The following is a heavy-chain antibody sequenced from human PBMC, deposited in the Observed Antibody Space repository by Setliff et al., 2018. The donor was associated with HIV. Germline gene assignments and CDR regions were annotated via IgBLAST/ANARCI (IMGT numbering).Heavy chain of an antibody. Sequence: SETLSLTCAVYGESLSGYYWSWLRQPPGKGLEWLGEINHSGTTNYNASLNRRVTISVGTSKNQFSMKLGSVTAADTAMYYCARGLGEKGTKSGNYCDYWGQGTLVTVSS. D-gene: IGHD1-1*01. V-gene: IGHV4-34*01. CDR1: GESLSGYY. J-gene: IGHJ4*02. CDR2: INHSGTT. CDR3: ARGLGEKGTKSGNYCDY.